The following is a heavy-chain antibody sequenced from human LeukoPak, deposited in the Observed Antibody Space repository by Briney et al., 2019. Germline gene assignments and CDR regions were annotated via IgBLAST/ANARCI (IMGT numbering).Heavy chain of an antibody. J-gene: IGHJ4*02. D-gene: IGHD5-18*01. CDR3: ARGLVDATMAIDY. CDR1: GFTFSNNW. CDR2: INSDGSST. Sequence: GGSLRLSCAASGFTFSNNWMHWVRQAPGKGLVWVSRINSDGSSTNYADPVRGRFTISRDNAKNTLYLQINSLRVEDTAVYNCARGLVDATMAIDYWGQGTLVTVSS. V-gene: IGHV3-74*01.